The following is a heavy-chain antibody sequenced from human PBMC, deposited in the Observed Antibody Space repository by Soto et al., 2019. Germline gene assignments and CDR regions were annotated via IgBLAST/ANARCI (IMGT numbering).Heavy chain of an antibody. CDR1: GFRFEDYA. V-gene: IGHV3-9*01. CDR2: IRWNSGTI. CDR3: TRASRGASSSYNYGMEV. J-gene: IGHJ6*02. D-gene: IGHD3-10*01. Sequence: EVQLVESGGGLVQPGRSLRLSCAASGFRFEDYAMNWVRQPPGKGLEWVSGIRWNSGTIGYAGSVKGRFTISRDNAKSSLFLQMNSLRPEDTALYYCTRASRGASSSYNYGMEVWGPGTTVTVSS.